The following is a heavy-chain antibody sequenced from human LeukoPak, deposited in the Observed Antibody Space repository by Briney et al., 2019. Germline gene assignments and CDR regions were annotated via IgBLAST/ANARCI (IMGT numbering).Heavy chain of an antibody. J-gene: IGHJ6*02. Sequence: SVKVSCKASGCTFSSYAISWVRQAPGQGLEWMGGIIPIFGTASYAQKFQGRVTITADESTSTAYMELSSLRSEDTAVYYCARDQMKYYDFGMDIWGQGTTVTVSS. CDR1: GCTFSSYA. V-gene: IGHV1-69*13. CDR2: IIPIFGTA. CDR3: ARDQMKYYDFGMDI. D-gene: IGHD3-3*01.